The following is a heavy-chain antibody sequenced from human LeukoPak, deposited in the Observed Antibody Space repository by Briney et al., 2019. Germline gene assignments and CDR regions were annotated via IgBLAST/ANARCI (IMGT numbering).Heavy chain of an antibody. V-gene: IGHV4-61*02. CDR2: IHTSGST. J-gene: IGHJ4*02. Sequence: NPSETLSLTCTVSGGSISSGSYYWSWIRQPAGKGLEWIGRIHTSGSTNYNPSLKSRVTMSVDTSKNQFSLKLSSVTAADTAVYYCARDQYYYDSSGYLTFDYWGQGTLVTVSS. CDR1: GGSISSGSYY. D-gene: IGHD3-22*01. CDR3: ARDQYYYDSSGYLTFDY.